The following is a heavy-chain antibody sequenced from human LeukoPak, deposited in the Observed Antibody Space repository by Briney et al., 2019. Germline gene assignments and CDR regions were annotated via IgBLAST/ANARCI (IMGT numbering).Heavy chain of an antibody. CDR2: ISGSGGST. D-gene: IGHD5-18*01. Sequence: GGSLRLSCAASGFTFSSYAMSWVRQAPGKGLEWVSAISGSGGSTYYAESVKGRFTISRDNSKNTLYLQMNSLRAEDTAVYYCAKDLGGYSYGYEWGQGTLVTVSS. V-gene: IGHV3-23*01. J-gene: IGHJ4*02. CDR1: GFTFSSYA. CDR3: AKDLGGYSYGYE.